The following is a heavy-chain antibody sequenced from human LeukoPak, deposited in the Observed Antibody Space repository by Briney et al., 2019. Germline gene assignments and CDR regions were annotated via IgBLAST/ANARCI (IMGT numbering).Heavy chain of an antibody. Sequence: SGGSLRLSCAASGFTFSNYALNWVRQAPGKGLEWVSTISGNGDYTYYADSVNGRFTISRDTSKNTVYLQMNSLKAEDTAVYYCAKDRAFSGYGPDYWGQGTLVTVSS. CDR3: AKDRAFSGYGPDY. J-gene: IGHJ4*02. V-gene: IGHV3-23*01. CDR1: GFTFSNYA. CDR2: ISGNGDYT. D-gene: IGHD5-12*01.